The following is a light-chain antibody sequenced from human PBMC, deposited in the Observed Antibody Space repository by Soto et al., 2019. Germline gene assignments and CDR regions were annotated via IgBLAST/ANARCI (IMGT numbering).Light chain of an antibody. CDR2: GAS. Sequence: EIVMPQSPATLSVSPGERATLSCRASQSVSSNLAWYQQKTVQAPRLLIYGASNRTTGIPARFSGSGSGTKFSLIISSLPSEDFAVYYSRQYDNWPSGLKFGVGTKVEI. CDR3: RQYDNWPSGLK. V-gene: IGKV3D-15*01. J-gene: IGKJ4*02. CDR1: QSVSSN.